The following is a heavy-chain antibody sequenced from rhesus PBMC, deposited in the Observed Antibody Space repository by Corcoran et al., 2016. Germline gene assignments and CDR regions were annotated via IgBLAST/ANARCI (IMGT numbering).Heavy chain of an antibody. V-gene: IGHV3S5*01. CDR1: GFTFSSYG. J-gene: IGHJ4*01. CDR3: ARDSGS. D-gene: IGHD6-25*01. Sequence: EVQLVETGGGLVQPGGSLKLSCAASGFTFSSYGMNWVRQAPGKGLEWVSVINSGRDSTYYADYVKGRFTISRDNSKNTLSLQMNSLRAEDTAVYYCARDSGSWGQGVLVTVSS. CDR2: INSGRDST.